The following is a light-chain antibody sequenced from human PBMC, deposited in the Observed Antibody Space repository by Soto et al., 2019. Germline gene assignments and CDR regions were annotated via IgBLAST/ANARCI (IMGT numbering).Light chain of an antibody. CDR1: SSDVGAYNY. Sequence: QSALTQPPSASGSPGQSVTISCTGTSSDVGAYNYVSWYQQHPGKAPKLLIYEDTKRPSGVPDRFSGSKSGNTASLTVSGLQAEDEADYYCNSYAGSNNLVFGGGTKVTVL. CDR2: EDT. V-gene: IGLV2-8*01. CDR3: NSYAGSNNLV. J-gene: IGLJ2*01.